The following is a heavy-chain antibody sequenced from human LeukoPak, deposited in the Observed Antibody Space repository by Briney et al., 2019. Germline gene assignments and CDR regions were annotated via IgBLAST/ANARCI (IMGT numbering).Heavy chain of an antibody. CDR2: IDYSGST. D-gene: IGHD6-13*01. J-gene: IGHJ3*02. CDR1: GGSISSHY. Sequence: PSGTLSLTCSVSGGSISSHYWSWIRQPPGKGLEWIGYIDYSGSTNSSPSLKSRVTISVDTSKNQFSLKLSSVSAADTAVYYCARRVAAVGFDAFDMWGQGTMVTVSS. CDR3: ARRVAAVGFDAFDM. V-gene: IGHV4-59*08.